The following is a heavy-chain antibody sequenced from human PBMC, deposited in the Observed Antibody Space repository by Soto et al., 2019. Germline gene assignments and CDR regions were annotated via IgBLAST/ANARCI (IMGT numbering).Heavy chain of an antibody. CDR1: GFTFSSYG. CDR3: AKDTPAFCGGDCYSAEYFQH. J-gene: IGHJ1*01. CDR2: ISYDGSNK. D-gene: IGHD2-21*02. V-gene: IGHV3-30*18. Sequence: QVQLVESGGGVVQPGRSLRLSCAASGFTFSSYGMHWVRQAPGKGLEWVAIISYDGSNKYCADSVKGRFTISRDNSKNTLYLQMNSLRAEDTAVYYCAKDTPAFCGGDCYSAEYFQHWGQGTLVTVSS.